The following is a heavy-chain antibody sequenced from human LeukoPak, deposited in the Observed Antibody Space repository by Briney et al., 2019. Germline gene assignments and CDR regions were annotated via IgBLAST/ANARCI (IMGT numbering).Heavy chain of an antibody. Sequence: ASVKVSCKASGYTFTSYYMHWVRQAPGQGLEWMGIINPSGGSTSYAQKFQGRVTMTRDTSTSTVYMELRSLRSDDTAVYYCARVHYYGSGSYYTGYYYYGMDVWGQGTTVTVSS. CDR2: INPSGGST. J-gene: IGHJ6*02. CDR1: GYTFTSYY. D-gene: IGHD3-10*01. CDR3: ARVHYYGSGSYYTGYYYYGMDV. V-gene: IGHV1-46*01.